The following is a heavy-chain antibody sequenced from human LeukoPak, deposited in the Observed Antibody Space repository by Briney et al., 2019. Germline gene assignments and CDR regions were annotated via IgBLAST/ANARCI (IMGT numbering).Heavy chain of an antibody. CDR1: GGSISSYY. D-gene: IGHD3-10*01. J-gene: IGHJ4*02. CDR2: IYYSGST. Sequence: PSETLSLTCTVSGGSISSYYWSWIRQPPGKGLEWIGYIYYSGSTNYNPSLKSRVTISVDTSKNQFSLKLSSVTAADTAVYYCARSRRGPALIPYRSGSYWYYFDYWGQGTLVTVSS. V-gene: IGHV4-59*01. CDR3: ARSRRGPALIPYRSGSYWYYFDY.